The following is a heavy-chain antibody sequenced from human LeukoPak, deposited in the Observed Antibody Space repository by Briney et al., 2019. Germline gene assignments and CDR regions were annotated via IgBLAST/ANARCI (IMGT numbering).Heavy chain of an antibody. CDR2: INHSGST. J-gene: IGHJ3*02. V-gene: IGHV4-39*01. CDR3: VRHVARAFDI. CDR1: GGSISSSSYY. Sequence: SETLSLTCTVSGGSISSSSYYWSWIRQPPGKGLEWIGEINHSGSTKYNPSLKSRVTISIDTSKNQLSLKLSSVTAADTAVYSCVRHVARAFDIWGQGTKVTVSS.